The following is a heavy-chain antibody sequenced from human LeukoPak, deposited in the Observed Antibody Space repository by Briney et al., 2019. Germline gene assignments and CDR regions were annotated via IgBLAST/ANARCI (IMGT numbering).Heavy chain of an antibody. V-gene: IGHV3-23*01. CDR2: ISGSGGST. Sequence: GGSLRLSCAASGFTFSSSAMSWVRQAPGRGLEWVSAISGSGGSTYYADSVKGRFTISRDNSKNTLYLQMNSLRAEDTAVYYCAKDPAYYYDSSGYYYWGQGTLVTVSS. D-gene: IGHD3-22*01. CDR3: AKDPAYYYDSSGYYY. CDR1: GFTFSSSA. J-gene: IGHJ4*02.